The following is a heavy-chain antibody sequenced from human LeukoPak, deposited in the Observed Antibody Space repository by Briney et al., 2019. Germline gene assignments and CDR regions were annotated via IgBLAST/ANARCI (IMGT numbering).Heavy chain of an antibody. CDR1: GFTVSSNY. D-gene: IGHD3-22*01. Sequence: GSLRLSCAASGFTVSSNYMSWVRQAPGKGLEWVSVIYSGGSTYYADSVKGRFTISRDNSKNTLYLQMNSLRAEDTAVYYCARDITYYYDSSGPNAFDYWGQGTLVTVSS. V-gene: IGHV3-53*01. J-gene: IGHJ4*02. CDR2: IYSGGST. CDR3: ARDITYYYDSSGPNAFDY.